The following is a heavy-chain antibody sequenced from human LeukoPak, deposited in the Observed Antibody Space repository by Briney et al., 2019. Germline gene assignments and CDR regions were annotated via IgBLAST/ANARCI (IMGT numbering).Heavy chain of an antibody. Sequence: GRSLRLSCAASGFTLSSYGMHWVRQAPGKGLEWVAVIWYDGSNKYYADSVKGRFTISRDNSKNTLYLQMNSLRAEDTAVYYCASRVVVPAANMDVWGKGTTVTVSS. CDR3: ASRVVVPAANMDV. D-gene: IGHD2-2*01. CDR1: GFTLSSYG. CDR2: IWYDGSNK. J-gene: IGHJ6*04. V-gene: IGHV3-33*01.